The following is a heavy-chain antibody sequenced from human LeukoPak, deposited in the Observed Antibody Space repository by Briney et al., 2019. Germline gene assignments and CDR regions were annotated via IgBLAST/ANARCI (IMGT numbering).Heavy chain of an antibody. CDR2: ISYDGSNK. J-gene: IGHJ4*02. D-gene: IGHD2-15*01. CDR1: GFTFSSYA. V-gene: IGHV3-30*04. Sequence: GGSLRLSCAASGFTFSSYAMHGVRQAPGKGLEGVAVISYDGSNKYYADSVKGRFTISRDNSKNTLYLQMNSLRAEDTAVSYCARDHGVQLLLKYYFDYWGQGTLVTVSS. CDR3: ARDHGVQLLLKYYFDY.